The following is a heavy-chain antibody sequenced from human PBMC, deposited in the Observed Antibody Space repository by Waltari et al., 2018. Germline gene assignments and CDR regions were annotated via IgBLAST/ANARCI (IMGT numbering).Heavy chain of an antibody. CDR2: IYYRGIT. Sequence: QLQLQESGPGLVKPSETLSLTCTVSGGSISSSSYYWGWIRQPPGKGLEWIGSIYYRGITYYNPSLTSRVTISVDTSKNQFSLKLSSVTAADTAVYYCARFLVEMATNGDDYWGQVTLVTVSS. V-gene: IGHV4-39*07. J-gene: IGHJ4*02. CDR3: ARFLVEMATNGDDY. CDR1: GGSISSSSYY. D-gene: IGHD3-3*01.